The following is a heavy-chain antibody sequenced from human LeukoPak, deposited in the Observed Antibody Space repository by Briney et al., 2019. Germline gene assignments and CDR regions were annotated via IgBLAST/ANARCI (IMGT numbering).Heavy chain of an antibody. CDR3: ASMKGSGTYSSFDF. J-gene: IGHJ4*02. CDR2: IKQDGSEK. Sequence: PGGSLRLSCAASGFTFSNYWMSWVRQAAWKRLEWVANIKQDGSEKYYIVSVKGRFTISRDNAKNSLYLQMNSLRVEEAAVYYCASMKGSGTYSSFDFWGQGTLVTVSS. V-gene: IGHV3-7*01. CDR1: GFTFSNYW. D-gene: IGHD3-10*01.